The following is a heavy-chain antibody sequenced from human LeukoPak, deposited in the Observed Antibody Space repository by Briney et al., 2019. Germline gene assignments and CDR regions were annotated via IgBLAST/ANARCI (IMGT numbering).Heavy chain of an antibody. CDR3: ARVRNIVGATGYFDY. V-gene: IGHV4-34*01. CDR2: INHSGST. D-gene: IGHD1-26*01. J-gene: IGHJ4*02. Sequence: SETLSLTCAVYGGSFSGYYWSWNRQPPGKGLEWIGEINHSGSTNYNPSLKSRVTISVDTSKNQFSLKLSSVTAADTAVYYCARVRNIVGATGYFDYWGQGTLVTVSS. CDR1: GGSFSGYY.